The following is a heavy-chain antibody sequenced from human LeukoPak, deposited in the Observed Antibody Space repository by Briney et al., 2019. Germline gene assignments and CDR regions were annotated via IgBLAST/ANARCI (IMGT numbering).Heavy chain of an antibody. Sequence: ASLKVSCKTSGYTFTGYYMHWVRQAPGQGLEWMGWINPNSGGTNYAQKFQGRVTMTRDTSVSTAYMELSSLRSDDTAVYYCALNWNSRSITFDYWGQGTLVTVSS. CDR1: GYTFTGYY. J-gene: IGHJ4*02. CDR2: INPNSGGT. V-gene: IGHV1-2*02. D-gene: IGHD1-7*01. CDR3: ALNWNSRSITFDY.